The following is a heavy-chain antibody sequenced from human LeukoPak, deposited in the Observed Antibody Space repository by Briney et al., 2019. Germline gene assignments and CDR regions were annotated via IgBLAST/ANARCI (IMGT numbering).Heavy chain of an antibody. CDR1: GYTFSSYY. J-gene: IGHJ4*02. D-gene: IGHD3-3*01. V-gene: IGHV1-46*01. CDR2: INPSGGST. CDR3: ATGLRFLEWLSAPDFDY. Sequence: ASVKVSCKASGYTFSSYYMHWVRQAPGQGLEWVGIINPSGGSTTYAQKFQGRVTMTRDTSTSKVYMELSSLRSEDTAVYYCATGLRFLEWLSAPDFDYWGQGTLVTVSS.